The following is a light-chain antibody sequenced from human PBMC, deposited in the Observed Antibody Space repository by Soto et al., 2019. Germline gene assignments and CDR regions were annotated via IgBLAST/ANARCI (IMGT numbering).Light chain of an antibody. CDR3: SSYRSSSTYV. Sequence: QSVLTQPASVSGSPGQSITISCTGTSSDVGGYNYVSWSQHHPGKAPQLIIFEVSNRPSGVSNRFSGSKSGNTASLTISGLQAEDEADYYCSSYRSSSTYVFGTGTKVTVL. J-gene: IGLJ1*01. CDR1: SSDVGGYNY. CDR2: EVS. V-gene: IGLV2-14*01.